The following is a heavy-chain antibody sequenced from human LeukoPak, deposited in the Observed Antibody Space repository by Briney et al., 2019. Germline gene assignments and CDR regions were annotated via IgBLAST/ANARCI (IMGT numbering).Heavy chain of an antibody. V-gene: IGHV4-61*02. CDR2: IYTSGST. Sequence: PSETLSLTCTVSGGSISSGSYYWSWIRQPAGTGLEWIGRIYTSGSTNYNPSLKSRVTISVDTSNNQFSLKLSSVTAADTAVYYCARDGSHGYSSSFYYYYYYMDVWGKGTTVTVSS. CDR1: GGSISSGSYY. D-gene: IGHD6-13*01. CDR3: ARDGSHGYSSSFYYYYYYMDV. J-gene: IGHJ6*03.